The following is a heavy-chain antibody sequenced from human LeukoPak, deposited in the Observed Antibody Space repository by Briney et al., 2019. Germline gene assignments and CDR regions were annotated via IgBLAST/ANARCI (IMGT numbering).Heavy chain of an antibody. CDR1: GFTFSSYG. CDR3: ARARAGYYYDSSGNGAFDI. D-gene: IGHD3-22*01. J-gene: IGHJ3*02. V-gene: IGHV3-30*03. CDR2: ISYDGSNK. Sequence: PGGSLRLSCAASGFTFSSYGMHWVRQAPGKGLEWVAVISYDGSNKYYADSVKGRFTISRDNAKNSLYLQMNSLRAEDTALYYCARARAGYYYDSSGNGAFDIWGQGTMVTVSS.